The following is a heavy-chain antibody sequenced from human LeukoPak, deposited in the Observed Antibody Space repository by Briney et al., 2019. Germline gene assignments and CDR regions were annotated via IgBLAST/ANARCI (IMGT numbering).Heavy chain of an antibody. CDR2: INRNSGGT. V-gene: IGHV1-2*02. CDR1: GYTFTDYD. Sequence: ASVKVSCKASGYTFTDYDMHWVRQAPGQGLEWIGWINRNSGGTNYAQKFQGRVTITTEPSISTAYMEVSRLRSDDTAVYYYARVRIGQQLDKYYYYAMDVWGQGTTVTVSS. J-gene: IGHJ6*02. D-gene: IGHD6-13*01. CDR3: ARVRIGQQLDKYYYYAMDV.